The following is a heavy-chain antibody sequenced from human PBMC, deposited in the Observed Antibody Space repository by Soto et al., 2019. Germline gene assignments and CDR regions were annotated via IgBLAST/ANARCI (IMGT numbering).Heavy chain of an antibody. CDR3: ARAGSSTSCYFDY. Sequence: PGGSLRLSCAASGFTFSSYAMSWVRQAPGKGLEWVSAISGSGGSTYYADSVKGRFTISRDNSKNSLYLQMNSLRAEDTAVYYCARAGSSTSCYFDYWGQGTLVTVSS. CDR2: ISGSGGST. CDR1: GFTFSSYA. D-gene: IGHD2-2*01. V-gene: IGHV3-23*01. J-gene: IGHJ4*02.